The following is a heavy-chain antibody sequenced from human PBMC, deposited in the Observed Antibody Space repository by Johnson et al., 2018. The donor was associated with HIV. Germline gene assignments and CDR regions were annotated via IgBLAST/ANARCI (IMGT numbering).Heavy chain of an antibody. V-gene: IGHV3-30-3*01. J-gene: IGHJ3*02. CDR2: ISYDGGNK. CDR3: GGVGRTGSAFDM. Sequence: QVQLVESGGGVVQPGRSLRLSCAASGFTFSSYAMHWVRQAPGKGLEWVAVISYDGGNKYYADSVKGRFTISRDNSKNTLYLQMNSLRAEDTAVYYCGGVGRTGSAFDMWGLGTMVTVSS. CDR1: GFTFSSYA. D-gene: IGHD2-15*01.